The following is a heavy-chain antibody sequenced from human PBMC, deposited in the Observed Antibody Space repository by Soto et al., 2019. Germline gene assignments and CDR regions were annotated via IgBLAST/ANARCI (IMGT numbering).Heavy chain of an antibody. V-gene: IGHV4-30-4*01. CDR2: IYYSGST. Sequence: PSETLSLTCTVSGGSISSGDYYWSWIRQPPGKGLEWIGYIYYSGSTYYNPSLKSRVTISVDTSKNQFSLKLSSVTAADTAVYYCAREYCTNGVCYFLDVWGQGTTVTVSS. J-gene: IGHJ6*02. CDR3: AREYCTNGVCYFLDV. CDR1: GGSISSGDYY. D-gene: IGHD2-8*01.